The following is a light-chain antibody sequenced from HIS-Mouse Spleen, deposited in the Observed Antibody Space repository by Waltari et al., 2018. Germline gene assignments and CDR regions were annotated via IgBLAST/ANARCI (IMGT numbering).Light chain of an antibody. CDR3: AAWDDSLSGPV. Sequence: QSVLTQPPPASGTPGQSVSISCSGLSSHIGSTDVFWYQQLPGTAPKLLIYRNNQLPSGVPDRFSGSTSGTSASLAISGLRSEDEADYYCAAWDDSLSGPVFGGGTKLTVL. V-gene: IGLV1-47*01. CDR1: SSHIGSTD. J-gene: IGLJ3*02. CDR2: RNN.